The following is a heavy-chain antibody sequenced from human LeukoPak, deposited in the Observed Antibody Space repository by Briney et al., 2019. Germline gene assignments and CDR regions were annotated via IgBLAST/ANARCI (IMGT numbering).Heavy chain of an antibody. CDR1: GGTFSSYA. Sequence: GASVKVSCKASGGTFSSYAISWVRQAPGQGLEWMGGIIPIFGTANYAQKFQGRVTITADESTSTAYMELSSLRSEGTAVYYCARETAPSGSHDYWGQGTLVTVSS. CDR2: IIPIFGTA. CDR3: ARETAPSGSHDY. D-gene: IGHD1-26*01. J-gene: IGHJ4*02. V-gene: IGHV1-69*13.